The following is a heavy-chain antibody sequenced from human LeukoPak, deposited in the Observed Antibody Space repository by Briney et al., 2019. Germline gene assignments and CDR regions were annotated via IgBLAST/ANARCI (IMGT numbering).Heavy chain of an antibody. CDR3: ADSDGYYYDV. CDR2: ISNDGGNR. J-gene: IGHJ4*02. V-gene: IGHV3-30-3*01. Sequence: RGSLRLSCVASGFTSGFTFSYYAMHWVRQAPGKGLEWVAFISNDGGNRYFANSVKGRFTISRDNSKNTVYLQMNSLGAEDTAVYYCADSDGYYYDVWGQGTLVTVS. CDR1: GFTFSYYA. D-gene: IGHD2-15*01.